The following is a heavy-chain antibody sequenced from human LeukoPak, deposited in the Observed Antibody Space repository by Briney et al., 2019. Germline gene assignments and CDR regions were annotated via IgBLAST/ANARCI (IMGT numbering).Heavy chain of an antibody. CDR2: INHSGST. CDR3: ARGLGYSGYSYYYYYMDV. Sequence: PSETLSLTCAVYGGSFSGYYWSWIRQPPGKGLEWIGEINHSGSTNYNLSLKSRVTISVDTSKNQFSLKLSSVTAADTAVYYCARGLGYSGYSYYYYYMDVWGKGTTVTVSS. J-gene: IGHJ6*03. CDR1: GGSFSGYY. D-gene: IGHD5-12*01. V-gene: IGHV4-34*01.